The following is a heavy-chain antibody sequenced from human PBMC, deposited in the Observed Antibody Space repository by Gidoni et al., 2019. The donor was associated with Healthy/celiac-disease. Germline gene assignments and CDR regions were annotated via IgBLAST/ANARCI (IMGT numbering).Heavy chain of an antibody. J-gene: IGHJ3*02. CDR1: GGTFSSYS. CDR3: ARGDLVVPAATSDAFDI. V-gene: IGHV1-69*01. CDR2: IIPIFSTA. Sequence: QVQLVQSGAEVKKPGSSVKVSCKASGGTFSSYSISWVRQAPGQGLEWMGGIIPIFSTANYAQKFQGRVTITADESTSTAYMELSSLRSEDTAVYYCARGDLVVPAATSDAFDIWGQGTMVTVSS. D-gene: IGHD2-2*01.